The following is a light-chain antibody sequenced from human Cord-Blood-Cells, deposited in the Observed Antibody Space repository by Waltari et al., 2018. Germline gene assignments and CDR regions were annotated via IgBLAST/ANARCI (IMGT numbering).Light chain of an antibody. CDR2: VVS. J-gene: IGLJ2*01. V-gene: IGLV2-11*01. Sequence: QSALTQPRSVSGSPGQSVTISCTGTSSDVGGYNYVSWYQQHPGKAPKLMIYVVSKRPSGVPDRFSGSKSGNTASLTISGLQADDEADYYCCSYAGSYTVVFGGGTKLTVL. CDR3: CSYAGSYTVV. CDR1: SSDVGGYNY.